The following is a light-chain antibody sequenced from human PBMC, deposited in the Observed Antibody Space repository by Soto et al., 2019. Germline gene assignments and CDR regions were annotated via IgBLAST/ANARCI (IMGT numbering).Light chain of an antibody. Sequence: DIQITQSPSSLSASVGDRVTITCRASQSINRYLNWYQQKPGRAPKLLIYGTSTSQSGVPSRFRGSASGTDFTLTITSLQPEDSATYYCQQSYYTALTFGGGTKVVIK. CDR2: GTS. CDR1: QSINRY. CDR3: QQSYYTALT. J-gene: IGKJ4*01. V-gene: IGKV1-39*01.